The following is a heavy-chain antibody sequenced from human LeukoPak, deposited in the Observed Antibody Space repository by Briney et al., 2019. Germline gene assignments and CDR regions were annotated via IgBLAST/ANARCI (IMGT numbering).Heavy chain of an antibody. Sequence: SETLSLTCTVSGYFISSGYYWGWIRQPPGKGLQWIGSIYHSGSTYYNPSLKSRVTISVDTSKNQFSLKLSSVTAADTAVYYCARGRNVVVPAAMRYWFDPWGQGTLVTVSS. J-gene: IGHJ5*02. CDR1: GYFISSGYY. CDR3: ARGRNVVVPAAMRYWFDP. D-gene: IGHD2-2*01. V-gene: IGHV4-38-2*02. CDR2: IYHSGST.